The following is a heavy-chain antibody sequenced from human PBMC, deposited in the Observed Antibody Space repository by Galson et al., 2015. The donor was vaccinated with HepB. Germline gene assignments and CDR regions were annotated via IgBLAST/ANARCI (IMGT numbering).Heavy chain of an antibody. J-gene: IGHJ4*02. Sequence: QSGAEVTKPGESLKISCKGSGYSFTSYWIGWVRQMPGKGLEWMGIIYPADSDTRYSPPFQGQVTISADRSISTAYLQWSSLKASDTARYYCARSRYSASHFDYWGQGTLVTVSS. CDR2: IYPADSDT. CDR1: GYSFTSYW. V-gene: IGHV5-51*03. CDR3: ARSRYSASHFDY. D-gene: IGHD6-13*01.